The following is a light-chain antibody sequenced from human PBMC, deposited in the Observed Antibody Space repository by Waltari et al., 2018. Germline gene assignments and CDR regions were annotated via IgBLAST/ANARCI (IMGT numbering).Light chain of an antibody. J-gene: IGLJ7*01. Sequence: QAVVTQDPSLTVSPGGTVTLTCGSSTGAVTSGLLPSCLQQAPGQPPRTLSCDASTKPSASPGRCSGSRVGGNAALTRSGGQPADEAEYYCLLSYSNYAVFGGGTQLTVL. CDR3: LLSYSNYAV. V-gene: IGLV7-46*01. CDR2: DAS. CDR1: TGAVTSGLL.